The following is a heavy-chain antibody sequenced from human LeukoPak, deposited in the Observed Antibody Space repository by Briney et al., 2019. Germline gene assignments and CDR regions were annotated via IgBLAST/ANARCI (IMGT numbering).Heavy chain of an antibody. CDR3: ARETSQKGSHYMDV. V-gene: IGHV4-59*01. CDR1: GGSISSYY. J-gene: IGHJ6*03. CDR2: IYYSGST. Sequence: PSETLSLTCTVSGGSISSYYWSWIRQPAGKGLEWIGYIYYSGSTNYNPSLKSRVTISVDTSKKQFSLKLTSVTVADTAVYYCARETSQKGSHYMDVWGKGTTVTISS.